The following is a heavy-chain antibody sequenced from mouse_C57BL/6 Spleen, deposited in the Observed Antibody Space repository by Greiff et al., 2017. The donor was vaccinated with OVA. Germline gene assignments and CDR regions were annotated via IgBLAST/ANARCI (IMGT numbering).Heavy chain of an antibody. Sequence: VHVKQSVAELVRPGASVKLSCTASGFNIKNTYMHWVKQRPEQGLEWIGRIDPANGNTKYAPKFQGKATITADTSSNTAYLQLSSLTSEDTAIYYCARVYYDYDAKLRFDYWGQGTTLTVSS. J-gene: IGHJ2*01. CDR2: IDPANGNT. CDR3: ARVYYDYDAKLRFDY. V-gene: IGHV14-3*01. D-gene: IGHD2-4*01. CDR1: GFNIKNTY.